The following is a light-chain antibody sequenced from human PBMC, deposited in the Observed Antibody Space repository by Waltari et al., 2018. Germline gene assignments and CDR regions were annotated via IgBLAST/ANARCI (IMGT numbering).Light chain of an antibody. CDR3: QAWDSINDVV. CDR2: QDS. V-gene: IGLV3-1*01. CDR1: KLEDKY. Sequence: YELTQPPSVSVSPGQTVSITCSGGKLEDKYVCWYQQKTGQSPVLVVHQDSRRPSGVPGRFAGSSSGNTATLTISGTQAMDEADYYCQAWDSINDVVFGGGTRLTVL. J-gene: IGLJ2*01.